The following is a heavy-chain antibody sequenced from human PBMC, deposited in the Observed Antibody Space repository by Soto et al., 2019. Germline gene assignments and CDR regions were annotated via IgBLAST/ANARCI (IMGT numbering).Heavy chain of an antibody. CDR3: ARVDYLIFGVVPIGMDV. Sequence: SETLSLTCNVSGDSVCSDSYYWSWIRQPPGKGLEWIGYIYHSGSTYYNPSLKSRVTISVDTSKNQFSLKLSSVTAEDTAVYYCARVDYLIFGVVPIGMDVWGQGTTVTVSS. V-gene: IGHV4-61*01. CDR1: GDSVCSDSYY. J-gene: IGHJ6*02. CDR2: IYHSGST. D-gene: IGHD3-3*01.